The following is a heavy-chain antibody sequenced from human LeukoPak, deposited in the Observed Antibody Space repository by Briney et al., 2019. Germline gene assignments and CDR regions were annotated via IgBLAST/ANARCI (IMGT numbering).Heavy chain of an antibody. J-gene: IGHJ6*03. CDR3: ARDYGYSGYDDYYYYMDV. V-gene: IGHV3-7*01. CDR2: IKQDGSEK. CDR1: GFTFSSYW. Sequence: GGSLRLSCAASGFTFSSYWMSWVRQAPGKGLEWVANIKQDGSEKYYVDSVKGRFTISRDNAKNSLYLQMNSLRAEDTAVYYCARDYGYSGYDDYYYYMDVWGKGTTVTVSS. D-gene: IGHD5-12*01.